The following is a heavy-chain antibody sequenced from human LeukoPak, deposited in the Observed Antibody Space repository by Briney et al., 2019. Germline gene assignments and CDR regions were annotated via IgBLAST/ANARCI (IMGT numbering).Heavy chain of an antibody. V-gene: IGHV4-59*01. Sequence: SETLSLTCTVSGGSISSYYWSWIRQPPGKGLEWIGYIYYSGSTNYNPSLKSRVTISVDTSKNQFSLKLSSVTAADTAVYYCARFVQNYDFWSGYAGWFDPWGQGTLVTVSS. J-gene: IGHJ5*02. CDR1: GGSISSYY. CDR3: ARFVQNYDFWSGYAGWFDP. CDR2: IYYSGST. D-gene: IGHD3-3*01.